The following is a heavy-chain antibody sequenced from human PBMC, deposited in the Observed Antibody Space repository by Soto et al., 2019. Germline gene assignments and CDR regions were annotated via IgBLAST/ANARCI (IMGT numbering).Heavy chain of an antibody. D-gene: IGHD6-6*01. CDR1: GFTFSSYW. CDR3: ARASYGSSPGGGYYGMDG. J-gene: IGHJ6*02. Sequence: EVQLVESGGGLVQPGGSLRLSCAASGFTFSSYWMHWVRQAPGKGLVWVSRINSDGSSTSYADSVKGRFTISRDNDKNRLHLQRNGQRDEGTAVDYCARASYGSSPGGGYYGMDGWGHGTTVTVSS. CDR2: INSDGSST. V-gene: IGHV3-74*01.